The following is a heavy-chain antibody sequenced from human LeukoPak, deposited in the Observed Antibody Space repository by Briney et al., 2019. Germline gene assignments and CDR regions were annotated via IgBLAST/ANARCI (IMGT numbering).Heavy chain of an antibody. V-gene: IGHV4-59*01. J-gene: IGHJ6*03. Sequence: SETLSLTCTVSGGSISSYYWSWIRQPPGKGLKWFGNIYYSGYTTYGPSLRSRVTISVDTSKNQFSLKLSSVTAADTAVYYCARETSQKGAHYMDVWGKGTTITISS. CDR2: IYYSGYT. CDR1: GGSISSYY. CDR3: ARETSQKGAHYMDV. D-gene: IGHD3-16*01.